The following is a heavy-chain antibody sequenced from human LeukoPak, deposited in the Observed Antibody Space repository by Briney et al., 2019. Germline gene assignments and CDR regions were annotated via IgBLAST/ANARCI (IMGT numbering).Heavy chain of an antibody. J-gene: IGHJ4*02. CDR2: IYSSGST. V-gene: IGHV4-39*01. CDR3: ARLHSTHSSNS. Sequence: SETLSLTCTVSGGSIDSSSYYRGWIRQPPGKGLEWIGSIYSSGSTYYNPSLKSRVTISVDTSKNQFSLRLSSVTAADTAVYYCARLHSTHSSNSWGQGALVTVSS. D-gene: IGHD6-13*01. CDR1: GGSIDSSSYY.